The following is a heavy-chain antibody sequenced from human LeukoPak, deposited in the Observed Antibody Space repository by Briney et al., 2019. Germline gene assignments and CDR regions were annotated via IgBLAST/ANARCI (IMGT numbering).Heavy chain of an antibody. CDR3: SGSPVEYFDY. D-gene: IGHD3-3*01. Sequence: GASVKVSCKASGYTFTSYAMHWVRQAPGQRLEWMGWSNAGNGNTKYSQEFQGRVTITRDTSASTAYMELSSLRSEDMAVYTRSGSPVEYFDYWGQGTLVTVSS. V-gene: IGHV1-3*02. J-gene: IGHJ4*02. CDR1: GYTFTSYA. CDR2: SNAGNGNT.